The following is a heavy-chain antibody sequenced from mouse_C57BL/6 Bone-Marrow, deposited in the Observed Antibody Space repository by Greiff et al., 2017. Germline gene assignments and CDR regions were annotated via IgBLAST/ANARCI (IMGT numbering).Heavy chain of an antibody. CDR3: ARERITTVVATPYWYFDV. Sequence: EVKVVESGGGLVQPGGSLKLSCAASGIDFSRYWMSWVRRAPGKGLEWIGEINPDSSTINYAPSLKDKFIISRDNAKNTLYLQMSKVRSEDTALYYGARERITTVVATPYWYFDVWGTGTTVTVSS. CDR1: GIDFSRYW. CDR2: INPDSSTI. J-gene: IGHJ1*03. D-gene: IGHD1-1*01. V-gene: IGHV4-1*01.